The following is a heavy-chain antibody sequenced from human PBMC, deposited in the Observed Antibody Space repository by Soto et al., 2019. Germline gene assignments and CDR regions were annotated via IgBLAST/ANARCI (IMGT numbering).Heavy chain of an antibody. CDR1: GFTFNYFW. J-gene: IGHJ4*02. Sequence: EVQLVESGGGLVQPGGSLRLSCTASGFTFNYFWMHWVRQAPGKGLVWVSRIHSDGSSTTYADSVKGRFTISRDDAKNTLYLQMNSLRAEDTAVYYCARGNYGRFDYWGQGTLVTVSS. CDR2: IHSDGSST. CDR3: ARGNYGRFDY. D-gene: IGHD4-17*01. V-gene: IGHV3-74*01.